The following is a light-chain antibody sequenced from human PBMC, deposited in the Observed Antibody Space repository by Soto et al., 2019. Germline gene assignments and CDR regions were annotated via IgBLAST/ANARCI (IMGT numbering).Light chain of an antibody. J-gene: IGLJ3*02. CDR1: SSNIGIHY. Sequence: QSVLTQPPSVSAAPGQKVTISCSGSSSNIGIHYVSWYQQLPGTAPKLLIYEDYKRPAGVTARFSGSKSGASATLGITGLQTGDEADYYCGTWDGSLTAWVFGGGTKLTVL. CDR2: EDY. V-gene: IGLV1-51*02. CDR3: GTWDGSLTAWV.